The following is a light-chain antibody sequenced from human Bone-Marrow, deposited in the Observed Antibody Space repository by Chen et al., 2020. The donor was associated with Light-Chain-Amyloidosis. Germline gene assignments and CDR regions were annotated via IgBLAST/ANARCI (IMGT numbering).Light chain of an antibody. V-gene: IGKV1-39*01. J-gene: IGKJ4*01. Sequence: DIPMTQSPSSLSASVGDRVTITCRASQSISTSLNWCQLKPGKSPKLLIYAACNLESGVPSRFSGTGSETDFTLTISSLKAEDFTSYFYQQSYTTPLTVGGGTTVEIK. CDR1: QSISTS. CDR3: QQSYTTPLT. CDR2: AAC.